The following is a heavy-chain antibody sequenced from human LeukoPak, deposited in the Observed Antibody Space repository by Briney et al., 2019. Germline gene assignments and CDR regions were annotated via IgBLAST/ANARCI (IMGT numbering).Heavy chain of an antibody. Sequence: SETLSLTCTVSGYSISSGYYWGWIRQPPGKGLEWIGSIYHSGSTYYNPSLKSRVTISVDTSKNQFSLKLSSVTAADTAVYYCARLLRYSSSSYFDYWGQGTLVTVSS. CDR2: IYHSGST. CDR1: GYSISSGYY. D-gene: IGHD6-6*01. V-gene: IGHV4-38-2*02. CDR3: ARLLRYSSSSYFDY. J-gene: IGHJ4*02.